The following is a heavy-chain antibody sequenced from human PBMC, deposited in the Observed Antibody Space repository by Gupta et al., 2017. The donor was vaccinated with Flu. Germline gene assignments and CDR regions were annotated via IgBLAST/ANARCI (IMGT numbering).Heavy chain of an antibody. CDR2: LNPGGTET. D-gene: IGHD2-15*01. Sequence: EVQLLESGGGLVQPGGSLRLSCTASGFAFNNYWMTWVRQTPGKGLEWVANLNPGGTETYYVDSLKGRFTISRDNAKNSVSLQMNSLRVEDTAIYYCARVLYYYGGSGNFDIWGQGALVTVAP. CDR3: ARVLYYYGGSGNFDI. J-gene: IGHJ4*02. V-gene: IGHV3-7*02. CDR1: GFAFNNYW.